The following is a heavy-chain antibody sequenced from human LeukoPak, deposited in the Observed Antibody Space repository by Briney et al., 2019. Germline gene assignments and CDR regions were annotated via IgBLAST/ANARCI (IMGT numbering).Heavy chain of an antibody. CDR3: AREDIVVVYDYYGMDV. CDR1: GFTFSSYG. V-gene: IGHV3-30*03. CDR2: ISYDETNK. Sequence: PGGSLRLSCAASGFTFSSYGMHWVRQAPGKGLEWVAVISYDETNKYYADSVKGRFTISRDNSKNTVYLQMDSLRTDDTAVYYCAREDIVVVYDYYGMDVWGQGTTVTVSS. J-gene: IGHJ6*02. D-gene: IGHD2-15*01.